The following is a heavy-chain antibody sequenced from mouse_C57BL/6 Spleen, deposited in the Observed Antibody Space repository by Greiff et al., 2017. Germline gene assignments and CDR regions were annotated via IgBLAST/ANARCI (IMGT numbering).Heavy chain of an antibody. CDR1: GYTFTDYY. CDR3: ARSHFYYYGSSYYAMDY. D-gene: IGHD1-1*01. J-gene: IGHJ4*01. V-gene: IGHV1-26*01. CDR2: INPNNGGT. Sequence: EVQLQQSGPELVKPGASVKISCKASGYTFTDYYMNWVKQSHGKSLEWIGDINPNNGGTSYNQKFKGKATLTVDKSSSTAYMELRSLTSEDSAVYYCARSHFYYYGSSYYAMDYWGQGTSVTVSS.